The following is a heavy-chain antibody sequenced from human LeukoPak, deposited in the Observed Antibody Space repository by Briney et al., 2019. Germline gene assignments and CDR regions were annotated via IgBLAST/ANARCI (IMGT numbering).Heavy chain of an antibody. V-gene: IGHV3-7*01. CDR3: ASLGYGSGSYLLYYYYYYYMDV. J-gene: IGHJ6*03. CDR1: GFTFSSYW. D-gene: IGHD3-10*01. Sequence: GGSLRLSCAASGFTFSSYWMSWVRQAPGKGLEWVANIKQDGSEKYYVDSVKGRFTISRDSAKNSLYLQMNSLRAEDTAVYYCASLGYGSGSYLLYYYYYYYMDVWGKGTTVTVSS. CDR2: IKQDGSEK.